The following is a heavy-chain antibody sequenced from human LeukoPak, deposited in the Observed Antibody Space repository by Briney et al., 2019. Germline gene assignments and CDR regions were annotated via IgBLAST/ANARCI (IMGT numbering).Heavy chain of an antibody. D-gene: IGHD3-3*01. J-gene: IGHJ4*02. CDR1: GFTVSRNY. Sequence: GGSLRPSCAASGFTVSRNYMSWVRQAPGKGLEGVSVIYSGGSTYYADSVKGRFTISRDNSKNTLYLQMNSLRAEDTGVYYCARVNGVVILDYWGQGTLVTVSS. V-gene: IGHV3-53*01. CDR2: IYSGGST. CDR3: ARVNGVVILDY.